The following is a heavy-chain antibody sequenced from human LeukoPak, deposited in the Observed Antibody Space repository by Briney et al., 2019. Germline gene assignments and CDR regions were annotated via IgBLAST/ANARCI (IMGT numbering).Heavy chain of an antibody. V-gene: IGHV3-7*03. CDR2: IRQDGSEM. CDR1: GFIFSSYW. Sequence: GGSLRLSCAASGFIFSSYWMSWVRQAPGKGLEWVANIRQDGSEMYYLDSVKGRFTISRDNSKNTLYLQMNSLRAEDTAVYYCAKPPSRYYETYYFDYWGQGTLVTVSS. J-gene: IGHJ4*02. CDR3: AKPPSRYYETYYFDY. D-gene: IGHD3-22*01.